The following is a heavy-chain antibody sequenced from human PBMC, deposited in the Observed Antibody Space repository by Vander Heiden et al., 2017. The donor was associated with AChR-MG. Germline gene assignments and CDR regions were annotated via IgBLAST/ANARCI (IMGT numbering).Heavy chain of an antibody. CDR2: INHSGST. CDR3: ARVSLGSGYDSSGPDSYYYYYGMDV. J-gene: IGHJ6*02. V-gene: IGHV4-34*01. CDR1: GGSFNGYY. Sequence: QVQPQQWGAGLLKPSETLSLTCAVYGGSFNGYYWSWIRQPPGKGLEWIGEINHSGSTNYNPSLKSRVTISVDTSKNQFSLKLSSVTAADTAVYYCARVSLGSGYDSSGPDSYYYYYGMDVWGQGTTVTVSS. D-gene: IGHD3-22*01.